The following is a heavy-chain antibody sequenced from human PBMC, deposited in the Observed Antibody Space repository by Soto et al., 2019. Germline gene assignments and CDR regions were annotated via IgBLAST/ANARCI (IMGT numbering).Heavy chain of an antibody. CDR2: INHSGST. D-gene: IGHD4-17*01. CDR3: ARARAVTTYYYYGMDV. V-gene: IGHV4-34*01. Sequence: SETLSLTCAVYGGSFSGYYWSWIRQPPGKGLEWIGEINHSGSTNYNPSLKSRVTISVDTSKNQFSLKLSSVTAADTAVYYCARARAVTTYYYYGMDVWGQGTTVTVSS. J-gene: IGHJ6*02. CDR1: GGSFSGYY.